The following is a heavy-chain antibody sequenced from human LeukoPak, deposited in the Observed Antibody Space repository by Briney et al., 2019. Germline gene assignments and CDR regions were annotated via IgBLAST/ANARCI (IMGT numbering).Heavy chain of an antibody. Sequence: GASVKVSCKAAGGTFSSYAISWVRQAPGQGLEWMGGIIPIFGRANYAQKFQGRVAITADESTSTAYMELSSLRSEDTAVYYCARVGAVAHWFDPWGQGTLVTVSS. V-gene: IGHV1-69*13. CDR3: ARVGAVAHWFDP. D-gene: IGHD6-19*01. J-gene: IGHJ5*02. CDR1: GGTFSSYA. CDR2: IIPIFGRA.